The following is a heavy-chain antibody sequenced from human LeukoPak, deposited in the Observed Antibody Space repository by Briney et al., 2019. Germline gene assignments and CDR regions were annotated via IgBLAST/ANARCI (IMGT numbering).Heavy chain of an antibody. J-gene: IGHJ4*02. CDR2: ISSSSSYI. CDR1: GCTFSSYS. D-gene: IGHD6-13*01. CDR3: ASPYSSRWYELCY. V-gene: IGHV3-21*01. Sequence: GGSLRVSCAASGCTFSSYSMNWVRQAPGKGLEWVSSISSSSSYIYYADSVKGRFTISRDNAKNSLYLQMNSLRAEDTAVYYCASPYSSRWYELCYWGQGTLVTVSS.